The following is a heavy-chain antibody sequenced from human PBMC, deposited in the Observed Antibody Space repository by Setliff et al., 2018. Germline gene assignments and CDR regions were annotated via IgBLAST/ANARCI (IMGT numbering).Heavy chain of an antibody. V-gene: IGHV3-21*01. CDR2: ISSSSSYI. J-gene: IGHJ4*02. CDR1: GFTFSRYS. Sequence: PGGSLRLSCAASGFTFSRYSMNWVRQAPGKGLEWVSSISSSSSYIYYADSVRGRFTISRDISKNTLYLQMNSLRPEDTAVYYCARGGDYCGGECYIPPPDSYWGQGTLVTVSS. D-gene: IGHD2-21*01. CDR3: ARGGDYCGGECYIPPPDSY.